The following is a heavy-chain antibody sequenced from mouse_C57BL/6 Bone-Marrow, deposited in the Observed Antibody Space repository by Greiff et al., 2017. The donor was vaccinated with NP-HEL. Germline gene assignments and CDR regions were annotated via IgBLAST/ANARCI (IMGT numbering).Heavy chain of an antibody. Sequence: VQLQQSGPVLVKPGASVKMSCKASGYTFTDYYMNWVKQSHGKSLEWIGVINPYNGGTSYNQKFKGKATLTVDKSSSTAYMELNSLTSEDSAVYYCARGTYTPLAYWGQGTLVTVSA. V-gene: IGHV1-19*01. J-gene: IGHJ3*01. D-gene: IGHD2-12*01. CDR1: GYTFTDYY. CDR3: ARGTYTPLAY. CDR2: INPYNGGT.